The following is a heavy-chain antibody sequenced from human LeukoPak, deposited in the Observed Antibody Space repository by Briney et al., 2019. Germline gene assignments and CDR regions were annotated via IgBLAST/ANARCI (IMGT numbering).Heavy chain of an antibody. CDR2: IIPIFGTA. CDR1: GGTFSSYA. D-gene: IGHD2-15*01. CDR3: ARERVCVDCSGGSCSEGGNWFDP. J-gene: IGHJ5*02. Sequence: SVKVSCKASGGTFSSYAISWVRQAPGQGLEWMGGIIPIFGTANYAQKFQGRVTITTHESTSTAYMELSSLRSGHTAVYEFARERVCVDCSGGSCSEGGNWFDPWGQGTLVTVSS. V-gene: IGHV1-69*05.